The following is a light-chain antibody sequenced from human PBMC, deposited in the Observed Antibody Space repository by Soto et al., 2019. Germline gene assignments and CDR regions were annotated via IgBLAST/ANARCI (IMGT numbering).Light chain of an antibody. CDR1: QDISNS. Sequence: DIQMTQSPSSLSVSVGDRVTITCQASQDISNSLHWYQQKPGQAPKLLIYDASNLETGVPSKFRGGGAGTDFTFTISSLQTQAIATHQCQHYGNYAWPFGQGTKLEIK. J-gene: IGKJ1*01. CDR2: DAS. CDR3: QHYGNYAWP. V-gene: IGKV1-33*01.